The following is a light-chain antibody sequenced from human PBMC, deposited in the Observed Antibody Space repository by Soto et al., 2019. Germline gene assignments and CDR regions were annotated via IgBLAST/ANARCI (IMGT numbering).Light chain of an antibody. Sequence: EIVMTQSPATLSVSPGERATLSCGASQSVSSNLAWYQQKPGQAPRLLIFGASTRATGIPARFSGSGSGTEFTLTISSLQPDDFATYYCQQYNRYSTTFGQGTKVDIK. J-gene: IGKJ1*01. CDR1: QSVSSN. V-gene: IGKV3-15*01. CDR3: QQYNRYSTT. CDR2: GAS.